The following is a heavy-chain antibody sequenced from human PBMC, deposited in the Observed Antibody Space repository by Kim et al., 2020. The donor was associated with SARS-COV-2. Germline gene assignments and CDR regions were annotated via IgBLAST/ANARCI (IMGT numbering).Heavy chain of an antibody. CDR2: IWYDGSNK. J-gene: IGHJ4*02. D-gene: IGHD6-13*01. CDR3: AYSSQQLVLPEEV. Sequence: GGSLRLSCAASGFTFSSYGMHWVRQAPGKGLEWVAVIWYDGSNKYYADSVKGRFTISRDNSKNTLYLQMNSLRAEDTAVYYCAYSSQQLVLPEEVWGQGTLVTVSS. V-gene: IGHV3-33*01. CDR1: GFTFSSYG.